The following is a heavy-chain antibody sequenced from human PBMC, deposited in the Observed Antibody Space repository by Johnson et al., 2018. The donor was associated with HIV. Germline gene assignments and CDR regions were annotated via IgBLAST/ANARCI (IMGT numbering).Heavy chain of an antibody. CDR3: ARGALGDWVDAFDI. CDR2: ITWNSGSI. CDR1: GFTFDDYA. V-gene: IGHV3-9*01. Sequence: VQLVESGGGLVQPGRSLRLSCAASGFTFDDYAIHWVRQAPGKGLEWVSGITWNSGSIGYADSVKGRFTISRDNSKNTLYLQMNSLRAEDTAVFYCARGALGDWVDAFDIWGQGTMVTVSS. D-gene: IGHD3-16*01. J-gene: IGHJ3*02.